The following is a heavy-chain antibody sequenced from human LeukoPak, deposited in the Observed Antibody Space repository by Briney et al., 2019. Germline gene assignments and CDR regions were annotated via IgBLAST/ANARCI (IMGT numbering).Heavy chain of an antibody. CDR3: ARATAALDWFDP. CDR2: ISSSSSYT. CDR1: GSTFSDYY. Sequence: PGGSLRLSCAASGSTFSDYYMSWIRQAPGKGLEWVSYISSSSSYTNYADSVKGRFTISRDNAKNSLYLQMNSLRAEDTAVYYCARATAALDWFDPWGQGTLVTVSS. D-gene: IGHD6-13*01. J-gene: IGHJ5*02. V-gene: IGHV3-11*06.